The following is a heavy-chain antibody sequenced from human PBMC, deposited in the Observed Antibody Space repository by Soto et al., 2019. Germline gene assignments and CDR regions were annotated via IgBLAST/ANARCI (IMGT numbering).Heavy chain of an antibody. CDR1: GFTFDSYA. J-gene: IGHJ3*01. D-gene: IGHD3-3*01. CDR3: ATGAVGGYSFWSGYYSDGLDV. CDR2: ISGSADGT. Sequence: EVKLLESGGGLAQPGGSLRLSCVGSGFTFDSYAISWVRQAPGERLQWIAAISGSADGTDYAHSVRGRFTISRDNAKKTMDLQMDSLRSEAPAVYFCATGAVGGYSFWSGYYSDGLDVWGQGTLVSVS. V-gene: IGHV3-23*01.